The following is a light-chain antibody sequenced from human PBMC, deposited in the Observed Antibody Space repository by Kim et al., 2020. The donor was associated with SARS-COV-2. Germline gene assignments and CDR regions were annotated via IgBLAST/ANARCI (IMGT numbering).Light chain of an antibody. J-gene: IGLJ2*01. CDR1: SLRSYY. CDR3: NSRGSNDNVL. CDR2: GKN. V-gene: IGLV3-19*01. Sequence: ALGQTVRITCKGDSLRSYYATWYQQKPGQAPIVVIYGKNNRPSGIPDRFSGSSSGDTASLTITGTQAGDEADYYCNSRGSNDNVLFGGGTQLTVL.